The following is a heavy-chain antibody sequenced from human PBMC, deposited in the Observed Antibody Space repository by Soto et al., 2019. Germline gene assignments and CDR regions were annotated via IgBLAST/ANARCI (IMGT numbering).Heavy chain of an antibody. V-gene: IGHV4-39*07. D-gene: IGHD4-17*01. CDR1: GGSISSGGYY. CDR3: AHRYGGNGGDFDY. Sequence: SETLSLTCTVSGGSISSGGYYWSWVRQPPGKGLEWIGEIYHSGSTNYNPSLKSRVTISVDKSKNQFSLKLSSVTAADTAVYYCAHRYGGNGGDFDYWGQGTLVTVSS. J-gene: IGHJ4*02. CDR2: IYHSGST.